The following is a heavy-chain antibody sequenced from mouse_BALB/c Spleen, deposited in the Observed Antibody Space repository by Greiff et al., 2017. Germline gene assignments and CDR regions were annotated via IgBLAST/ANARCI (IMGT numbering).Heavy chain of an antibody. J-gene: IGHJ4*01. Sequence: VQLKQSGPGLVQPSQSLSITCTVSGFSLTSYGVHWVRQSPGKGLEWLGVIWSGGSTDYNAAFISRLSISKDNSKSQVFFKMNSLQANDTAIYYCARNLITTVYAMDYWGQGTSVTVSS. CDR2: IWSGGST. CDR1: GFSLTSYG. D-gene: IGHD1-1*01. CDR3: ARNLITTVYAMDY. V-gene: IGHV2-2*02.